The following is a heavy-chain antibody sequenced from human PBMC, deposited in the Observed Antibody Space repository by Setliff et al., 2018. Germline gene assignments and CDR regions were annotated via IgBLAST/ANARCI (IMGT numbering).Heavy chain of an antibody. CDR1: GFTLNTYG. V-gene: IGHV3-30*02. Sequence: GGSLRLSCAASGFTLNTYGISWVRRAPGKGLEWVTFIRSDGNKKYFGDSVKGRFSISRDNSQNTVYLQMNALSGDDTALYFCARAQNIFAGNLDSWGQGTLVTVSS. CDR3: ARAQNIFAGNLDS. J-gene: IGHJ4*02. CDR2: IRSDGNKK.